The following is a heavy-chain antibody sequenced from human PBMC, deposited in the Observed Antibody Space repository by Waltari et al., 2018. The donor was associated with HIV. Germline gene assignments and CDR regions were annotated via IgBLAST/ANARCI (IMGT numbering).Heavy chain of an antibody. CDR1: EYNFKISA. V-gene: IGHV3-23*04. Sequence: EVKLVESGGGLIQPVRSLKLSCTVSEYNFKISAMSWVRQAPGRGLEWVAGISASGGTSYYIESVKSRFTISRDKSKNILYLQMTSPRVEDSAVYYCATARERLTKKGYYYFDYWGQGTLVTVSS. CDR2: ISASGGTS. J-gene: IGHJ4*02. CDR3: ATARERLTKKGYYYFDY. D-gene: IGHD1-26*01.